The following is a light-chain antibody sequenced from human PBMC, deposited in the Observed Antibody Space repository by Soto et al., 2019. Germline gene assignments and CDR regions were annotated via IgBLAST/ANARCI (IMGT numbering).Light chain of an antibody. J-gene: IGKJ2*01. CDR2: GAS. CDR3: QQYDEWPPSYT. Sequence: EIVMTQSPATLSVSPGERATLSCRASQSVSNNLAWFQQKPGQAPRLLIYGASTRATGIPARITGSGSGTEFTLTISSLQSEDFAVYYCQQYDEWPPSYTFGQGTKVDIK. CDR1: QSVSNN. V-gene: IGKV3-15*01.